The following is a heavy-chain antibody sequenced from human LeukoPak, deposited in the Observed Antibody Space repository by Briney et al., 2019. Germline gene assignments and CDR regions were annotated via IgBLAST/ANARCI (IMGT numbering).Heavy chain of an antibody. CDR2: IIPIFGIA. D-gene: IGHD6-13*01. CDR1: GGTFSSYA. J-gene: IGHJ1*01. V-gene: IGHV1-69*04. CDR3: ARDLGIAAAAYAEYLQH. Sequence: ASVKVSCKASGGTFSSYAISWVRQAPGQGLEWMGRIIPIFGIANYAQKFQGRVTITADKSTSTAYMELSSLRSEDTAVYYCARDLGIAAAAYAEYLQHWGQGTLVTVSS.